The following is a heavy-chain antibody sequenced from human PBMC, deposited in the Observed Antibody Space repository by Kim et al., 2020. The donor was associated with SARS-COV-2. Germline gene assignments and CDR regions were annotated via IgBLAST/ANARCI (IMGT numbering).Heavy chain of an antibody. CDR1: GFTFSSYA. Sequence: GGSLRLSCAASGFTFSSYAMHWVRQAPGKGLEWVAVISYDGSNKYYADSVKGRFTISRDNSKNTLYLQMNSLRAEDTAVYYCARDGWVTTVVFNAFDIWGQGTMVTVSS. CDR3: ARDGWVTTVVFNAFDI. V-gene: IGHV3-30-3*01. CDR2: ISYDGSNK. J-gene: IGHJ3*02. D-gene: IGHD4-17*01.